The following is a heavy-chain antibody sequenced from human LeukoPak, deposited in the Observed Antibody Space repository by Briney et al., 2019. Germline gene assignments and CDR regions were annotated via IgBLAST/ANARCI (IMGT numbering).Heavy chain of an antibody. CDR1: GFTFDDYA. CDR3: ARSGGSYLAFDY. V-gene: IGHV3-9*01. CDR2: ISWNSGSI. D-gene: IGHD1-26*01. J-gene: IGHJ4*02. Sequence: SGGSLRLSCAASGFTFDDYAMHWVRQAPGKGLEWVSGISWNSGSIGYADSVKGRFTISRDNAKNSLYLQMNSLRAEDTAVYYCARSGGSYLAFDYWGQGTLVTVSS.